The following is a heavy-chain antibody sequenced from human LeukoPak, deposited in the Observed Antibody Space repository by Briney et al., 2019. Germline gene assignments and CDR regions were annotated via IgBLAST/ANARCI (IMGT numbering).Heavy chain of an antibody. J-gene: IGHJ3*02. CDR1: GYTFTGYY. CDR3: ARYQAARPSDAFDI. D-gene: IGHD6-6*01. CDR2: INPNSGGT. V-gene: IGHV1-2*02. Sequence: ASVKVSCKASGYTFTGYYMHWVRQAPGQGLEWMGWINPNSGGTNYAQKFQGRVTMTRDTSISTAYMELSRLRSDDTAVYYCARYQAARPSDAFDIWGQGTMVTVSS.